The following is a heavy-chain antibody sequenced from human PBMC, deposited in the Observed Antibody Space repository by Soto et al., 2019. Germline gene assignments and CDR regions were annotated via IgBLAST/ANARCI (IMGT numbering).Heavy chain of an antibody. CDR2: ISLYNGNT. J-gene: IGHJ4*02. CDR3: AISHLEFFRFDY. CDR1: DFSFTSHG. Sequence: ASVKVSCKADDFSFTSHGISWGRQAPGQGLEWMGWISLYNGNTNYAQQFQGRVTMTTDTSTSTPYMELRSLRSDDTAMYFCAISHLEFFRFDYWGQGPLVTVS. D-gene: IGHD1-1*01. V-gene: IGHV1-18*04.